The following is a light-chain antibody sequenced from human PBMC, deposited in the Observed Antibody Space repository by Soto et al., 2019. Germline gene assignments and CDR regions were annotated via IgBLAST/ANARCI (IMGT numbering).Light chain of an antibody. V-gene: IGKV1-39*01. CDR1: QSIVTY. CDR3: RQSYSTPPWT. Sequence: DSQMTQSPSSLSASVGDRVTITCRASQSIVTYLNWYLQKPGKAPKLLIYAASNLQSGVPSRFSGSGSGTDFTLTISSLQPEDFATYFCRQSYSTPPWTFGQGTKVDIK. CDR2: AAS. J-gene: IGKJ1*01.